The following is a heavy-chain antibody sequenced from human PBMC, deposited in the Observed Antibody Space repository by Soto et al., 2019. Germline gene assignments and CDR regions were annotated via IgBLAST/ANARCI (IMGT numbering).Heavy chain of an antibody. CDR1: GGSISIGGYY. CDR3: VAALSDLSWFDP. J-gene: IGHJ5*02. D-gene: IGHD2-15*01. Sequence: QVQLQESGPGLVKPSQTLSLTCTVSGGSISIGGYYWSWIRQPPGKDLEWIGYLHYSGSTYYNPSLNSRVTRAVDTSKNRCSLKLSSVTAADTAVYYCVAALSDLSWFDPWGQGPLVTVSS. CDR2: LHYSGST. V-gene: IGHV4-31*03.